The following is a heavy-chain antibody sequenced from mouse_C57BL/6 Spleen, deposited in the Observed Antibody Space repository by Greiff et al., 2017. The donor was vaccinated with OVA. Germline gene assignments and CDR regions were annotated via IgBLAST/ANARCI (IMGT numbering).Heavy chain of an antibody. V-gene: IGHV6-3*01. CDR3: TYYSNYEGLGG. CDR2: IRLKSDNYAT. J-gene: IGHJ2*01. Sequence: EVQVVESGGGLVQPGGSMKLSCVASGFTFSNYWMNWVRQSPEKGLEWVAQIRLKSDNYATHYAESVKGRFTISRDDSKSSVYLQMNNLRAEDTGIYYCTYYSNYEGLGGWGQGTTLTVSS. CDR1: GFTFSNYW. D-gene: IGHD2-5*01.